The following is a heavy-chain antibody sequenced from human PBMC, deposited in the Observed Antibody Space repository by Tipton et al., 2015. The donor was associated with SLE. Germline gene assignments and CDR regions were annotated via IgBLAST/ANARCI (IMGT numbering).Heavy chain of an antibody. CDR3: VRVGTPDYYMDV. Sequence: QLVQSGGGLVQPGRSLRLSCEVSGFSFGDYAMHWVRQVPGKGLEWVSGIGWNSGSLAYADSVEGRFTISRDNAKRSLYLQMDSLRPDDTAFYYCVRVGTPDYYMDVWGKGTRVTVSS. CDR2: IGWNSGSL. J-gene: IGHJ6*03. CDR1: GFSFGDYA. D-gene: IGHD7-27*01. V-gene: IGHV3-9*01.